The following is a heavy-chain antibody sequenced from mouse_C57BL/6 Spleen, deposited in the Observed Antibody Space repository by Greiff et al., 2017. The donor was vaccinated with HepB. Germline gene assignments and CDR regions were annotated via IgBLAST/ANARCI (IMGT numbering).Heavy chain of an antibody. CDR3: ARRPYYYGSSLYAMDY. Sequence: QVQLQQPGAELVRPGSSVKLSCKASGYTFTSYWMHWVKQRPIQGLEWIGNIDPSDSETHYNQKFKDKATFTVDKSSSTAYMQLSSLTSEDSAVYYCARRPYYYGSSLYAMDYWGQGTSVTVSS. D-gene: IGHD1-1*01. CDR2: IDPSDSET. CDR1: GYTFTSYW. J-gene: IGHJ4*01. V-gene: IGHV1-52*01.